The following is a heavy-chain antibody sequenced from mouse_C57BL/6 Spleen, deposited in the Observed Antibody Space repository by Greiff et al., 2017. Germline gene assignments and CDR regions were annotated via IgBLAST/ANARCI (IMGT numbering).Heavy chain of an antibody. D-gene: IGHD4-1*01. CDR2: ISDGGSYT. CDR1: GFTFSSYA. J-gene: IGHJ2*01. V-gene: IGHV5-4*01. Sequence: DVMLVESGGGLVKPGGSLKLSCAASGFTFSSYAMSWVRQTPEKRLEWVATISDGGSYTYYPDNVKCRFTISKDNAKNNLYLQMSHLKSEDTAMYYCARDRTGTSYFDYWGQGTTLTVSS. CDR3: ARDRTGTSYFDY.